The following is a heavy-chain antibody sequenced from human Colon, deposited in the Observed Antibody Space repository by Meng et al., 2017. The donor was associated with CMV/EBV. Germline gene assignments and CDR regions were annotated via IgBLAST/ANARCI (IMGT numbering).Heavy chain of an antibody. CDR3: ASVNFDYYYFKY. V-gene: IGHV3-43D*03. Sequence: GESLKISCAASGFNFDDYAMHWVRQAPGKGLEWVSLISWGGASTYYADSVKGRFTISRDNAKNSLYLQMNSLRAEDTAVYFCASVNFDYYYFKYWGQGALVTVSS. D-gene: IGHD1-26*01. J-gene: IGHJ4*01. CDR2: ISWGGAST. CDR1: GFNFDDYA.